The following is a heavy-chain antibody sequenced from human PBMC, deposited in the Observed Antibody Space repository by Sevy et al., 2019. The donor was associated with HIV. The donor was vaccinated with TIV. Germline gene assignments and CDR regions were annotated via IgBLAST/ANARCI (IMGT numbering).Heavy chain of an antibody. Sequence: GSLRLSCAASGFTFTNYAMNWVRQAPGKGLEWVSGISGTGGSGDKTNYADSVKGRFTISRDDSKNSLYLQLNSLRAEDTAIYYCARKYDSSGYFDYWGQGTLVTVSS. CDR2: ISGTGGSGDKT. V-gene: IGHV3-23*01. D-gene: IGHD3-22*01. CDR3: ARKYDSSGYFDY. J-gene: IGHJ4*02. CDR1: GFTFTNYA.